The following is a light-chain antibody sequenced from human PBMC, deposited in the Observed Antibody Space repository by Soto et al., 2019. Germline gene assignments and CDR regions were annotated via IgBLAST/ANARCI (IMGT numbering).Light chain of an antibody. V-gene: IGKV1-27*01. CDR2: AAS. CDR1: QVINNY. CDR3: QKYNSAPWT. J-gene: IGKJ1*01. Sequence: DIQMTQSPSSLSASVGDRVTITCRASQVINNYLAWYQQKPGKVPKLLIYAASTLQSGVPFRFSGSGSGTDFTLTISRLQPEDVATYYCQKYNSAPWTLGQGTQVEIK.